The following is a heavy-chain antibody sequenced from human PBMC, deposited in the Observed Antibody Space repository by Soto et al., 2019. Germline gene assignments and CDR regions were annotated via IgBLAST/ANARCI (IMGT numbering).Heavy chain of an antibody. J-gene: IGHJ6*02. Sequence: GVPLPISCHCSEYNCANHWIGWVRQMPGKGLEWMGIIYPGDSDTKYNPSFQGQVTISADKSITTTYLQWSSLKASDTAIYYCAASIFYYGMDVCGQGTSVSVSS. CDR2: IYPGDSDT. CDR1: EYNCANHW. CDR3: AASIFYYGMDV. V-gene: IGHV5-51*01.